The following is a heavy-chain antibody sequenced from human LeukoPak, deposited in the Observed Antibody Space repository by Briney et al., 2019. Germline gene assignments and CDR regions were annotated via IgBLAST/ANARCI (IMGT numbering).Heavy chain of an antibody. V-gene: IGHV4-39*01. J-gene: IGHJ4*02. CDR3: ARRYYYIDY. D-gene: IGHD5-18*01. Sequence: SETLSLTCTVSGGSISSSSYFWGWIRQPPGKGLEWIGTLYFGGSTYYNPSLKSRVTISVDTSKNQFSLKLSSVTAADTTVYFCARRYYYIDYWGQGNLVTVSS. CDR2: LYFGGST. CDR1: GGSISSSSYF.